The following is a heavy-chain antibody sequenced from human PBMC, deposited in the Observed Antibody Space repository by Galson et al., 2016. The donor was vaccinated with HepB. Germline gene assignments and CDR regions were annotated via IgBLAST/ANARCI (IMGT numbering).Heavy chain of an antibody. CDR1: GFTFSDYY. CDR2: ISSSGSSI. Sequence: SLRLSCAASGFTFSDYYMGWIRQSPGKGLEWISHISSSGSSIYYADSVKGRFTISRDNAKNSLYLQMNSLRAEDTAMYFCARFGVVMTLYTWFDPWGQGALVAVSS. V-gene: IGHV3-11*01. D-gene: IGHD3-3*01. CDR3: ARFGVVMTLYTWFDP. J-gene: IGHJ5*02.